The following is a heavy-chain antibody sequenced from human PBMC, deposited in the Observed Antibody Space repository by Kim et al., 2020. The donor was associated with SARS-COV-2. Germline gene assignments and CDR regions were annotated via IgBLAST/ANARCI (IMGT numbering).Heavy chain of an antibody. D-gene: IGHD6-13*01. CDR1: GDSVSSNIAT. CDR2: TYYRSRWLN. CDR3: ARAAGGQSGLDF. J-gene: IGHJ4*02. Sequence: SQTLSLTCVISGDSVSSNIATLNWVMQSPSRVLEWLVRTYYRSRWLNEYATSVKSRITINPDPPKHQFSLQLSSVTPEDTAVYYCARAAGGQSGLDFWGQGTLVTVSA. V-gene: IGHV6-1*01.